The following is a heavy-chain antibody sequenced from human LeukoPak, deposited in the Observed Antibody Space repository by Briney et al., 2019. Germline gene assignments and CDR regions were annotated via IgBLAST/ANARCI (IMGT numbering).Heavy chain of an antibody. V-gene: IGHV3-66*01. CDR1: GFTVSSNY. CDR2: IYSGGST. CDR3: ASPYYYGSGSYNLGAFDI. Sequence: GGSLRLSCAASGFTVSSNYMSWVRQAPGKGLEWVSVIYSGGSTYYADSVKGRFTISRDNSKNTLYLQMYSLRAEDTAVYYCASPYYYGSGSYNLGAFDIWGQGTMVTVSS. D-gene: IGHD3-10*01. J-gene: IGHJ3*02.